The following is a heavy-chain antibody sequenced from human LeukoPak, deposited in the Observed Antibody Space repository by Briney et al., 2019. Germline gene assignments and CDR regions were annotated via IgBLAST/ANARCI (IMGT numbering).Heavy chain of an antibody. J-gene: IGHJ4*02. CDR2: INPNSGGT. Sequence: GASVKVSCKASGYTFTAYYMHWVRQAPGQGLEWMGWINPNSGGTKYAQKFQGRVTMTRDTSISTAYMDLSRLTSDDTAVYYCARDSCGGDCSHDYWGQGTLVTVSS. V-gene: IGHV1-2*02. CDR1: GYTFTAYY. CDR3: ARDSCGGDCSHDY. D-gene: IGHD2-21*02.